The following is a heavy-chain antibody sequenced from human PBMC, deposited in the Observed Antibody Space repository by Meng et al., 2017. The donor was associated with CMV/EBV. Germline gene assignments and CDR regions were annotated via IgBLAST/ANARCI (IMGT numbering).Heavy chain of an antibody. V-gene: IGHV3-66*02. Sequence: GGSLRLSCAASGFTVSSNYTSWVRQAPGKGLEWVSVIYSGGSTYYADSVKGRFTISRDNSKNTLYLQMNSLRAEDTAVYYCARAGGYGGNSNYFDYWGQGTLVTVSS. D-gene: IGHD4-23*01. J-gene: IGHJ4*02. CDR3: ARAGGYGGNSNYFDY. CDR1: GFTVSSNY. CDR2: IYSGGST.